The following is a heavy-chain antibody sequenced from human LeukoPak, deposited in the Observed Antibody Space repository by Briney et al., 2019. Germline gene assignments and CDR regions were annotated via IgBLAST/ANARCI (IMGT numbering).Heavy chain of an antibody. V-gene: IGHV3-23*01. CDR3: AKRRTLTGYSPPDY. Sequence: QPGGSLRLSCAASGFTFSSYAMSWVRQAPGKGLEWVSAISGSGGSTYYADSVKGRFTISRDNSKNTLYLQMNSLRAEDTAVYYCAKRRTLTGYSPPDYWGQGTLVTVSS. J-gene: IGHJ4*02. CDR1: GFTFSSYA. D-gene: IGHD3-9*01. CDR2: ISGSGGST.